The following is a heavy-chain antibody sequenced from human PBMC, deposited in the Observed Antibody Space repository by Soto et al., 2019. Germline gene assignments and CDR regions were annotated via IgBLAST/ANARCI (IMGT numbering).Heavy chain of an antibody. CDR3: AREYPAMVTDY. CDR2: IWYDGSNK. D-gene: IGHD5-18*01. J-gene: IGHJ4*02. Sequence: QVQLVESGGGVVQPGRSLRLSCAASGFTFSSYGMHWVRQAPGKGLEWVAVIWYDGSNKYYADSVKGRFTISRDNSKNTLYLQMNSLRAEDTAVYYCAREYPAMVTDYWGQGTLVTVSS. CDR1: GFTFSSYG. V-gene: IGHV3-33*01.